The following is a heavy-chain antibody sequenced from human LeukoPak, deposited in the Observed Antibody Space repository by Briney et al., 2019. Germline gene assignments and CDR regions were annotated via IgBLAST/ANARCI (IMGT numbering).Heavy chain of an antibody. CDR3: ASGSSNDYGDSPVDY. CDR1: GNTFTSYD. D-gene: IGHD4-17*01. Sequence: ASVKVSCKASGNTFTSYDINWVRQATGQGLEWVGWMNPNSGNTGYAQKFQGRVTMTRNTSISTAYMELSSLRSEDTAVYYCASGSSNDYGDSPVDYWGQGTLVTVSS. J-gene: IGHJ4*02. V-gene: IGHV1-8*01. CDR2: MNPNSGNT.